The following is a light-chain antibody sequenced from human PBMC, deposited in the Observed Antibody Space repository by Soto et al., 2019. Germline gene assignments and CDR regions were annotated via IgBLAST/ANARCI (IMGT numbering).Light chain of an antibody. CDR2: GAS. Sequence: EIVMTQSPVTLSVSPGEGVTLSCRASQSVSSNLAWYQQRPGQAPRLLISGASTRATGVPARFRGSGSGTEFTLTISSLQSEDFAVYYCQQYGNFPYTFGQGTKLEIK. CDR1: QSVSSN. CDR3: QQYGNFPYT. V-gene: IGKV3-15*01. J-gene: IGKJ2*01.